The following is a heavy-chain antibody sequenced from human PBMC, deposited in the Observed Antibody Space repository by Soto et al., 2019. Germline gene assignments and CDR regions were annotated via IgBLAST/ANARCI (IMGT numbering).Heavy chain of an antibody. D-gene: IGHD2-8*01. CDR2: IIYSGST. CDR1: GGSFGNYY. CDR3: ARVLVDGNYYYGMDV. J-gene: IGHJ6*02. V-gene: IGHV4-59*01. Sequence: SETLSLTCTVSGGSFGNYYWNWVRQPPGKGLEWIGDIIYSGSTNYSPSLKSRVTLLVDTSKNQFPLKLSSVTAADTAVYYCARVLVDGNYYYGMDVWGQGTTVTVSS.